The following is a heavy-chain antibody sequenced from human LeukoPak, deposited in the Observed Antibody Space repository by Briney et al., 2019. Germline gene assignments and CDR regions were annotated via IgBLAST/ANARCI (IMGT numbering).Heavy chain of an antibody. D-gene: IGHD4-17*01. J-gene: IGHJ4*02. CDR3: TSSTVTTSAADY. Sequence: GGSLRLSCTASGFTFGGYAMSWFRQAPGKGLEWVGFIRSKAYGGTTEYAASVKGRFTISRDDSKSIAYLQMNSLKTEDTAVYYCTSSTVTTSAADYWGQGTLVTVSS. CDR1: GFTFGGYA. V-gene: IGHV3-49*03. CDR2: IRSKAYGGTT.